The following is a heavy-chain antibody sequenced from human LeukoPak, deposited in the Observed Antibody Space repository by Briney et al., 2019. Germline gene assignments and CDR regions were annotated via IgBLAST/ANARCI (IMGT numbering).Heavy chain of an antibody. CDR1: GYTFPTYG. CDR2: ISAYNGNT. D-gene: IGHD2-2*01. V-gene: IGHV1-18*01. Sequence: GAAVKVSRLPSGYTFPTYGIIRGRQAPGQGLEGMGWISAYNGNTNYAQKLQGRVTMTTDTSTSTAYMELRSLRSDDTAVYCCARVGDLLVVPYYWGQGTLVTVSS. CDR3: ARVGDLLVVPYY. J-gene: IGHJ4*02.